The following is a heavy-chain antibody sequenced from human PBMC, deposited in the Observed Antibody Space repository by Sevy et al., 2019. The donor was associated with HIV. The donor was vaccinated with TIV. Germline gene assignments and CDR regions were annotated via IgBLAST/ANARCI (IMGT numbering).Heavy chain of an antibody. J-gene: IGHJ6*02. D-gene: IGHD3-3*01. CDR1: GFTFSSYW. Sequence: GGSLRLSCAASGFTFSSYWMSWVRQAPGKGLEWVANIKQDGSEKYYVDSVKGRFIISRDNAKNSLYLQMNSLRAEDTAVYYCVRGGYDFWSGYYIGWDYYYYYGMDVWGQGTTVTVSS. CDR3: VRGGYDFWSGYYIGWDYYYYYGMDV. CDR2: IKQDGSEK. V-gene: IGHV3-7*01.